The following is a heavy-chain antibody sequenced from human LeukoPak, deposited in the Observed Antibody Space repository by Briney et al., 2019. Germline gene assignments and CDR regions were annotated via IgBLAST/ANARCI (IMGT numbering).Heavy chain of an antibody. Sequence: SETLSLTCTVSGGSISSYYWSWIRQPPGKGLEWIGYIYYSGSTNYNPSLKSRVTISVDTSKNQFSLKLSSVTAADTAVYYCARRPGASYYFDYWGQGTLVTVSS. CDR2: IYYSGST. D-gene: IGHD3-10*01. J-gene: IGHJ4*02. CDR3: ARRPGASYYFDY. CDR1: GGSISSYY. V-gene: IGHV4-59*01.